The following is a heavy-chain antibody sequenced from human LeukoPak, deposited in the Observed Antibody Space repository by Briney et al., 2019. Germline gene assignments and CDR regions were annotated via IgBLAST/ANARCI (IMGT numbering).Heavy chain of an antibody. Sequence: GGSVRLSCVASGFDFNDNFMIWVRQAPGQGLEWISIIYASGGAYHSESVKGRFSAFRDTSKNTIFLQMNNLRADDTAMYYCVRRHDYWGQGTLVTVSS. CDR1: GFDFNDNF. CDR3: VRRHDY. V-gene: IGHV3-53*01. J-gene: IGHJ4*02. CDR2: IYASGGA.